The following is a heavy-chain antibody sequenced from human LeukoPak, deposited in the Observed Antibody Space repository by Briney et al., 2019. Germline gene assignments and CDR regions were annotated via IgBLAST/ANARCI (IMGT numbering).Heavy chain of an antibody. CDR2: INHSGST. V-gene: IGHV4-34*01. D-gene: IGHD6-19*01. Sequence: SETLSLTCAVYGGSFSGYYWSWIRQPPGKGLEWIGEINHSGSTNYNPSLKSRVTISVDTSKNQFSLKLSSVTAADTAVYYCASSRSGWNYFDYWGQGTLVTVSS. CDR3: ASSRSGWNYFDY. CDR1: GGSFSGYY. J-gene: IGHJ4*02.